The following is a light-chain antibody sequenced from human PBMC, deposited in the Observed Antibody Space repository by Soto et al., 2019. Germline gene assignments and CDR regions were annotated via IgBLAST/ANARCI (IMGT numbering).Light chain of an antibody. Sequence: EIVLTQSPGTLSLSPGERATLSCRASQGVRGNYLAWYQQKPGQAPRLLIYGASSRATGIPDRFSGSGSGTDFTLTISRLEPEDFAVYYCQQYGSSRTFGQGTKVEIK. CDR3: QQYGSSRT. CDR2: GAS. J-gene: IGKJ1*01. CDR1: QGVRGNY. V-gene: IGKV3-20*01.